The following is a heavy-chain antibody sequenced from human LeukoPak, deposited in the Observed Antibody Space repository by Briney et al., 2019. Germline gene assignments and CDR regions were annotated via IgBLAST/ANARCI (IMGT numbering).Heavy chain of an antibody. D-gene: IGHD3-10*01. Sequence: PGGSLRLSCAESGFTFSSYGMHWVRQAPGKGLEWVAVIWYDGSNKYYADSVKGQFTISRDNSKNTLYLQMNSLRAEDTAVYYCAKDYYGPSGGIDYWGQGTLVTVSS. CDR2: IWYDGSNK. CDR3: AKDYYGPSGGIDY. CDR1: GFTFSSYG. V-gene: IGHV3-33*06. J-gene: IGHJ4*02.